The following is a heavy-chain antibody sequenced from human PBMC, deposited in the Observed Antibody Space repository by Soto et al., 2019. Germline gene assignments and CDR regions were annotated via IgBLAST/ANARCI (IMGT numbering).Heavy chain of an antibody. D-gene: IGHD1-26*01. V-gene: IGHV1-69*06. CDR1: GGTFSTYS. CDR2: IIPIFGTA. CDR3: ASSSGNNYGVGTNYYFRY. Sequence: QVQLVQSGAEVKKPGSSVKVSCKTSGGTFSTYSIVWVRQAPGEGLEWMGGIIPIFGTANYAQKFQDRVTTTADKSTNTAFMELSSLKPGDTAMYYCASSSGNNYGVGTNYYFRYWGQGTLVTVSS. J-gene: IGHJ4*02.